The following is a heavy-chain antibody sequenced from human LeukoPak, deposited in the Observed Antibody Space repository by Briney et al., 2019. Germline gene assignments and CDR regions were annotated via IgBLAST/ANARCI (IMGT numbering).Heavy chain of an antibody. D-gene: IGHD2-2*01. CDR2: ISSSSSYI. V-gene: IGHV3-21*01. CDR3: ARGGYCSSTSCYANQFDY. Sequence: ASLRLSWAASGFTFSSYSMNWVRQAPGKGLEWVSSISSSSSYIYYADSVKGRFTISRDNAKNSLYLQMNSLRAEDTAVYYCARGGYCSSTSCYANQFDYWGQGTLVTVSS. J-gene: IGHJ4*02. CDR1: GFTFSSYS.